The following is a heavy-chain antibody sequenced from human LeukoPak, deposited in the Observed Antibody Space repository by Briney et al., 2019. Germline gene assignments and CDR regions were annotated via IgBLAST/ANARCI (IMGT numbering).Heavy chain of an antibody. V-gene: IGHV3-64D*06. J-gene: IGHJ3*02. CDR2: ISSGGGST. Sequence: GGSLSLLCSASGFPFITYAVHWVGQAPGKGLKYVSGISSGGGSTYYADSVKGRFTISRDNSQNTLYPQMSSLRVEDTAVYYSVKVDNYGGGAIDIWGQGTMVTVSS. CDR1: GFPFITYA. CDR3: VKVDNYGGGAIDI. D-gene: IGHD2-2*03.